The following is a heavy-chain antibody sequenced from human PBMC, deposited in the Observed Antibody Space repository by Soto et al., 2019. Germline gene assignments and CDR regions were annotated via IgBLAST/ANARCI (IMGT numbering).Heavy chain of an antibody. CDR3: ARSHTAMVTGFDY. J-gene: IGHJ4*02. D-gene: IGHD5-18*01. CDR1: GYTFTGYY. V-gene: IGHV1-2*04. Sequence: ASVKVSCKASGYTFTGYYMHWVRQAPGQGLEWMGWINPNSGGTNYAQKFQGWVTMTRDTSISTAYMELSRLRSDDTAVYYCARSHTAMVTGFDYWGQGTLVTVS. CDR2: INPNSGGT.